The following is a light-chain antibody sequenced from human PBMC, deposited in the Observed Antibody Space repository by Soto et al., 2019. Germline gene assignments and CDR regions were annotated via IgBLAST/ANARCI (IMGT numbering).Light chain of an antibody. CDR1: DSDVGGYNY. CDR2: EGS. J-gene: IGLJ7*01. V-gene: IGLV2-23*01. CDR3: CSYAGSSTV. Sequence: QSALTQPASVSGSPGQSITISCTGTDSDVGGYNYVSWYQQHPGKAPKLMIYEGSKRPSGVSNRFSGSKSGNTASLTISGLQAEDEADYYCCSYAGSSTVFGGGTQLTVL.